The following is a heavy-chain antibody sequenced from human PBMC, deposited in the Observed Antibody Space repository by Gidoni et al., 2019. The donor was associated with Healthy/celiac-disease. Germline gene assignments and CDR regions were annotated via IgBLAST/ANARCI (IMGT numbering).Heavy chain of an antibody. CDR3: GIVQVEGEIDY. V-gene: IGHV3-21*01. CDR2: ISSSSSYI. D-gene: IGHD1-26*01. J-gene: IGHJ4*02. Sequence: EVQLVESGGGLVKPGGSLRLSCAASGFTFSSYSMNWVRQAPGKGLEWVSSISSSSSYIYYADSVKGRFTISRDNAKNSLYLQMNSLRAEDTAVYYCGIVQVEGEIDYWGQGTRGHRLL. CDR1: GFTFSSYS.